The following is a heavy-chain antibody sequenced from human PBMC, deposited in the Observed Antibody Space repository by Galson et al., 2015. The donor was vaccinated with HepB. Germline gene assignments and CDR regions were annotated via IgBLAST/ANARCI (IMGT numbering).Heavy chain of an antibody. CDR2: IHPGNSDT. V-gene: IGHV5-51*01. Sequence: QSGAEVKKPGESLKISCLSSGYSFTSYWIAWVRQLPGKGLEWMGIIHPGNSDTTYSPSFQGQVPISAGKSITTAYLQWSSLKASDTAMYYCMRQGGDSWGQGTLVTVSS. J-gene: IGHJ4*02. D-gene: IGHD2-21*01. CDR1: GYSFTSYW. CDR3: MRQGGDS.